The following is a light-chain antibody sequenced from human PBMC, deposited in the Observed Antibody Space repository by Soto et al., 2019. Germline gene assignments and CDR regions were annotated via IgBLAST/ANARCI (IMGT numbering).Light chain of an antibody. CDR1: QSISSY. V-gene: IGKV1-39*01. CDR3: QQSYSTPLT. CDR2: AAS. J-gene: IGKJ4*02. Sequence: DIRMTQSPSSLSAAVGDRVTITCLASQSISSYLNWYQQKPGKAPKLLIYAASSLQSGVPSRFSGSGSGTDFTRTISRLQPEDFATYYCQQSYSTPLTFGGGTKVEIK.